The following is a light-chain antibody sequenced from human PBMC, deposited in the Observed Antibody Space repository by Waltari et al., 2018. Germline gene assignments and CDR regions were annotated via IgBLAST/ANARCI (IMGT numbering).Light chain of an antibody. V-gene: IGLV3-21*02. J-gene: IGLJ2*01. CDR3: QVWDNFIDHPV. Sequence: SIILTQPPSLSVAPGQTARVACGGNNIGTYSVTWYQQKPAQAPILVIYDDNDRPSGIPERFSGSTSGNTATLTIRRVDPGDEAAYYCQVWDNFIDHPVFGGGTKLTVL. CDR1: NIGTYS. CDR2: DDN.